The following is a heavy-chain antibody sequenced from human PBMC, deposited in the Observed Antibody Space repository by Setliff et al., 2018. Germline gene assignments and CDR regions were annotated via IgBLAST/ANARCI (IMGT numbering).Heavy chain of an antibody. D-gene: IGHD2-15*01. J-gene: IGHJ4*02. V-gene: IGHV5-51*01. CDR3: ARVGTAGGYYFDF. CDR1: GYTFTNYW. Sequence: PGESLKISCKGSGYTFTNYWIGWVRQMPGKGLEWIGIIFPADSDTRYSPSFQGQVTISADKSISTAYVQWRSLKASDTAMYYCARVGTAGGYYFDFWGQGAQVTVSS. CDR2: IFPADSDT.